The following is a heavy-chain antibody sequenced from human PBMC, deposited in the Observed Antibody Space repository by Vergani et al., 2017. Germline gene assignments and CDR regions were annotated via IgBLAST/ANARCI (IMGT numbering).Heavy chain of an antibody. J-gene: IGHJ6*02. D-gene: IGHD1-26*01. CDR1: GGSISSYY. CDR2: IYYSGST. CDR3: ARQQRIVGATDYYYGMDV. Sequence: QVQLQESGPGLVKPSETLSLTCTVSGGSISSYYWSWIRQPPGKGLEWIGYIYYSGSTNYNPSLKSRVTISVDTSKNQFSLKLSSVTAVDTAVYYCARQQRIVGATDYYYGMDVWGQGTTVTVSS. V-gene: IGHV4-59*01.